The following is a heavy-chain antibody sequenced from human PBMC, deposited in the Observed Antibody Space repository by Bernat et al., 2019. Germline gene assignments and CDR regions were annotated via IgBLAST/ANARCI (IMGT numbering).Heavy chain of an antibody. D-gene: IGHD5-12*01. CDR2: IYYSGST. CDR3: ARRRLGGDDSSGFDY. CDR1: GGSIISSRYY. J-gene: IGHJ4*02. Sequence: QLQLQESGPGLVKPSETLSLTCTVSGGSIISSRYYWGWIRQPPGKGLEWIGSIYYSGSTYYNPSLKSRVTISVDTSKNQFSLKLSSVTAADTAVYYCARRRLGGDDSSGFDYWGQGTLVTVSS. V-gene: IGHV4-39*01.